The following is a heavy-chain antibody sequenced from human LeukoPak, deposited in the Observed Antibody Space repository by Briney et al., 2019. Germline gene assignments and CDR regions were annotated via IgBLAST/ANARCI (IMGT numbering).Heavy chain of an antibody. Sequence: SETLSLTCTVSGGSISSGTYYWNWIRQPAGKGLEWIGRIYTSGNTNYHPSLKSRATISVDTSKNQFSLKLSSVTAADTAVYYCAREGLNMVRGVIPKEAWGWFDPWGQGTLVTVSS. D-gene: IGHD3-10*01. CDR1: GGSISSGTYY. CDR3: AREGLNMVRGVIPKEAWGWFDP. J-gene: IGHJ5*02. CDR2: IYTSGNT. V-gene: IGHV4-61*02.